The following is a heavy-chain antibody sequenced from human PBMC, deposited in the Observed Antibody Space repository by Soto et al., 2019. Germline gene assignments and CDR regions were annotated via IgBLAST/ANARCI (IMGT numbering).Heavy chain of an antibody. Sequence: GGSLRLSCAASGFTFSSYWMHWVRQAPGKGLVWVSRINSDGSSTSYADSVKGRFTISRDNAKNTLYLQMNSLRAEDTAVYYCARVSSRGYCTNGVCLRLDPLSFDPWGQGTLVTVSS. CDR3: ARVSSRGYCTNGVCLRLDPLSFDP. CDR2: INSDGSST. CDR1: GFTFSSYW. D-gene: IGHD2-8*01. J-gene: IGHJ5*02. V-gene: IGHV3-74*01.